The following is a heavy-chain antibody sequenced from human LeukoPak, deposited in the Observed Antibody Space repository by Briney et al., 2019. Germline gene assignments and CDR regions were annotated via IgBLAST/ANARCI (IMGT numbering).Heavy chain of an antibody. V-gene: IGHV3-48*01. D-gene: IGHD6-13*01. CDR1: GFTFSSYS. CDR3: ARDRQTDSSSWTGYFGMDV. J-gene: IGHJ6*02. CDR2: ISSSSSTI. Sequence: PGGSLRLSCAASGFTFSSYSMNWVRQAPGKGLEWVSYISSSSSTIYYADSVKGRFTISRDNAKNSLYLQMHSLRAEDTAVYYCARDRQTDSSSWTGYFGMDVWGQGTTVTVSS.